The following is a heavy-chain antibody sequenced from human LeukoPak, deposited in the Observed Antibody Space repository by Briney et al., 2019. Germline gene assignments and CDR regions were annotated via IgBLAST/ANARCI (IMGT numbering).Heavy chain of an antibody. V-gene: IGHV1-69*04. Sequence: SVTVSFKASGGTFSIYAISWVRQAPGQGLEWMGRIIPILGIANYAQKFQGRVTITADKSTSTAYMELSSLRSEDTAVYYCARDGSAGEGDYWGQGTLVTVSS. CDR3: ARDGSAGEGDY. D-gene: IGHD1-26*01. J-gene: IGHJ4*02. CDR1: GGTFSIYA. CDR2: IIPILGIA.